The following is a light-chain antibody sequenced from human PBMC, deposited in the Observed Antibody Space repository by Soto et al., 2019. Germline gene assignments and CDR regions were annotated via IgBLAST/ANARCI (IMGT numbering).Light chain of an antibody. CDR2: WAS. V-gene: IGKV4-1*01. Sequence: DIGLTQSVDSRAVPLGERGPTECKYSQSVVYTSNNKNYLAWYRQRPGQPPKLLLYWASTRASGVPDRFSGSGSGTDFTLTISSLQAEDVAVYYCQQYDTTPITFGQGTRLEIK. CDR1: QSVVYTSNNKNY. CDR3: QQYDTTPIT. J-gene: IGKJ5*01.